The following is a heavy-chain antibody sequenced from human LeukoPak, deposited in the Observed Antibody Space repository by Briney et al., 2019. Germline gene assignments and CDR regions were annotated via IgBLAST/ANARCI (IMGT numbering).Heavy chain of an antibody. CDR3: AKHATVTTRNWFDP. CDR2: ISGSGDAT. J-gene: IGHJ5*02. D-gene: IGHD4-17*01. CDR1: GFTFSIYA. Sequence: GGSLRLSCAASGFTFSIYAMSWVRQAPGKGLEWVSGISGSGDATYYADSVKGRFTISRDNSMNTLSLQMNSLRAEDTAVYYCAKHATVTTRNWFDPWGQGTLVTVSS. V-gene: IGHV3-23*01.